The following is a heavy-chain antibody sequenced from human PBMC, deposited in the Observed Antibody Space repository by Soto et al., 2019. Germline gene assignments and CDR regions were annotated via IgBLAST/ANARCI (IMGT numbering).Heavy chain of an antibody. J-gene: IGHJ5*02. CDR3: ARGEKRFLEWQPPNWFDP. CDR1: GGSISSSSYY. CDR2: IYYSGST. V-gene: IGHV4-39*01. Sequence: SETLSLTCTVSGGSISSSSYYWGWIRQPPGKGLEWIGSIYYSGSTYYNPSLKSRVTISVDTSKNQFSLKLSSVTAADTAVYYCARGEKRFLEWQPPNWFDPWGQGTLVTVSS. D-gene: IGHD3-3*01.